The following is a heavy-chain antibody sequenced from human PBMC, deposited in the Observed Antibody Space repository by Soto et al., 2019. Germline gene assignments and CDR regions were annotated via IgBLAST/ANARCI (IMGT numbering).Heavy chain of an antibody. CDR2: ISYDGSNK. D-gene: IGHD6-19*01. CDR3: ARGTPSEVAGTEAYAFDI. Sequence: QVQLVESGGGVVQPGRSLRLSCAASGFTFSSYAMHWVRQAPGKGLEWVAVISYDGSNKYYADSVKGRFTISRDNSKNTLYMQMTSLRAEDTAVYYCARGTPSEVAGTEAYAFDIWGQGTMVTVSS. V-gene: IGHV3-30-3*01. J-gene: IGHJ3*02. CDR1: GFTFSSYA.